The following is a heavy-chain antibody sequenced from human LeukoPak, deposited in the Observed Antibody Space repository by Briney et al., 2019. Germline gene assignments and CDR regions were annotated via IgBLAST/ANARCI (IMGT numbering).Heavy chain of an antibody. CDR1: GGSITSSTYY. CDR3: ARSLKWNLVGFDY. V-gene: IGHV3-23*01. CDR2: ISASGGNT. D-gene: IGHD1-1*01. J-gene: IGHJ4*02. Sequence: ETLSLTCTVSGGSITSSTYYWSWIRQPPGKGLEWVSVISASGGNTFYADSVKGRFTISRDDSKNTLYVQMSSLRAEDTAVYYCARSLKWNLVGFDYWGQGTLVTVSS.